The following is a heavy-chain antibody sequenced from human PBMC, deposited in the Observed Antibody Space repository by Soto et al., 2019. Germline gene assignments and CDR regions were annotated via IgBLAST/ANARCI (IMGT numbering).Heavy chain of an antibody. CDR3: VRDYDSSGFNSGH. V-gene: IGHV3-74*03. CDR1: GFPFSSYW. D-gene: IGHD3-22*01. Sequence: HPGGSLRLSCVASGFPFSSYWMHWIRQVPGKGLMWVSQIGSDGRPTTYADSVKGRFTISRDNARNTLYLQMNSLRADGTAMYYCVRDYDSSGFNSGHWGKGTLVTAPQ. J-gene: IGHJ1*01. CDR2: IGSDGRPT.